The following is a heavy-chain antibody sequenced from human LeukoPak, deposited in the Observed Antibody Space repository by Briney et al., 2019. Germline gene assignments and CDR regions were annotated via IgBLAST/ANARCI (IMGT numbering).Heavy chain of an antibody. V-gene: IGHV4-38-2*02. CDR2: IYHSGNT. CDR3: ARRLMGVRGVPDY. CDR1: GYSISSGYY. J-gene: IGHJ4*02. D-gene: IGHD3-10*01. Sequence: SETLSLTCSVSGYSISSGYYWAWIRQPPGKGLEWIGTIYHSGNTYYTPSLKSRVTISVDTSKNQFSLNLSSVAAADTAVYYCARRLMGVRGVPDYWGQGTLVTVSS.